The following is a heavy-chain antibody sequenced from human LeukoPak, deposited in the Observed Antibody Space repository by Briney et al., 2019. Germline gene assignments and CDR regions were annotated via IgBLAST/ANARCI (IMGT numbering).Heavy chain of an antibody. CDR1: GGSISSYY. D-gene: IGHD3-22*01. CDR3: VCGVVVITHFDY. V-gene: IGHV4-59*12. J-gene: IGHJ4*02. CDR2: IYYSGST. Sequence: PSETLSLTCTVSGGSISSYYWSWIRQPPGKGLEWIGYIYYSGSTNYNPSLKSRVTISVDTSKNQFSLKLSSVTAADTAVYYCVCGVVVITHFDYWGQGTLVTVSS.